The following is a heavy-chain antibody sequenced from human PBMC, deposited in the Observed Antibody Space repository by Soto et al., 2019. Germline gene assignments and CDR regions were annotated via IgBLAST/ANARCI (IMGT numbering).Heavy chain of an antibody. V-gene: IGHV3-15*07. CDR2: IKSKTDGGTT. CDR1: GFTFSNAW. J-gene: IGHJ6*02. CDR3: TTGYSGYDGADYYYYGMDV. Sequence: GGSLRLSCAASGFTFSNAWMNWVRQAPGKGLEWVGRIKSKTDGGTTDYAAPVKGRFTISRDDSKNTLYLQMNSLKTEDTAVYYCTTGYSGYDGADYYYYGMDVWGQGTTVTVSS. D-gene: IGHD5-12*01.